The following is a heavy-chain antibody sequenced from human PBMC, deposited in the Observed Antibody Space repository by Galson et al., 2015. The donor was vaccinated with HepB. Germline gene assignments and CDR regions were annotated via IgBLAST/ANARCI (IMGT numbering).Heavy chain of an antibody. J-gene: IGHJ4*02. D-gene: IGHD4-23*01. CDR2: MSYDGSTK. Sequence: SLRLSCAASGFTFSGHGMHWIRQAPGKGLEWVALMSYDGSTKYSIDSVKGRFTISRDNSKHTLYLQMNSLKDEDTAVYYCAAFVGDDYGGRFDYWGQGTLVTVSS. V-gene: IGHV3-33*05. CDR1: GFTFSGHG. CDR3: AAFVGDDYGGRFDY.